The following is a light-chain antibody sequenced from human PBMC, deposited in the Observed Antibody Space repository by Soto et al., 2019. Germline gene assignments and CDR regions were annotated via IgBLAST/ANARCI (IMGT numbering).Light chain of an antibody. Sequence: VMTQSPDSLAVSLGERATINCKSSQSILSSSNNKNYLAWYQQKPGQPPKLIIYWASTRDSGVPDRFSGSGSGTDFTLTISRLQAEDVAAYYCQQYYSTPWTFGHGTKVEIK. CDR2: WAS. CDR3: QQYYSTPWT. J-gene: IGKJ1*01. CDR1: QSILSSSNNKNY. V-gene: IGKV4-1*01.